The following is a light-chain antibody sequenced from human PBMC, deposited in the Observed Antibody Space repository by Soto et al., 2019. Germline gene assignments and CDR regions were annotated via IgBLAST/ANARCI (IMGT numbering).Light chain of an antibody. V-gene: IGLV4-69*01. J-gene: IGLJ2*01. CDR3: QAWDTGIRV. Sequence: QLVLTQSPSASASLGASVKLTCTLSSGHNSYTVTWHQQQPEKGPRYLMKLNSDGIHTKGDGIPDRFSGSSSGAERYLTISGLQSEDEADYYCQAWDTGIRVFGGGTKLTVL. CDR2: LNSDGIH. CDR1: SGHNSYT.